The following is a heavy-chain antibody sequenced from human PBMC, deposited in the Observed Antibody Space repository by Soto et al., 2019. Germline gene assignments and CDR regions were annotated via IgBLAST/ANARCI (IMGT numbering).Heavy chain of an antibody. Sequence: GGSLRLSCAASGYTFSHYWMHWVRQGPGKGLEWVSAISGSGGSAYYADSVKGRFTISRDNSKNTLYLQMNSLRADDSGVYYCAKDPYSGVLVPVAIGFDPWGPGTLVTVSS. CDR2: ISGSGGSA. D-gene: IGHD2-2*01. CDR3: AKDPYSGVLVPVAIGFDP. J-gene: IGHJ5*02. CDR1: GYTFSHYW. V-gene: IGHV3-23*01.